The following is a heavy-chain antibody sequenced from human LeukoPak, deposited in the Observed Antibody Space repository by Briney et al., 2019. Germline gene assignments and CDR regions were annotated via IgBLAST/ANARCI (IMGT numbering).Heavy chain of an antibody. CDR2: IKSRTDGGTT. Sequence: GGSLRLSCAVSGFTFSNAWVSWVRQAPGKGLEWVGRIKSRTDGGTTDYAAPVKVRFTISSDDSKNTVHMHMKSPQTEDTPGYYCTTDPQPDETPEVDWWGEGTLVTVSS. CDR3: TTDPQPDETPEVDW. CDR1: GFTFSNAW. V-gene: IGHV3-15*01. J-gene: IGHJ4*02. D-gene: IGHD1-1*01.